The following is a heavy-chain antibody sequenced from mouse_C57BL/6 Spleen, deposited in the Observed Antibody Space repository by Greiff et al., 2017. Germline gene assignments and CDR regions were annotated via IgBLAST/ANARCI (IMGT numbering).Heavy chain of an antibody. CDR2: VDPTSGGT. V-gene: IGHV1-72*01. CDR3: ARFSWDKYYAMDY. D-gene: IGHD4-1*01. J-gene: IGHJ4*01. CDR1: GYTFSSYW. Sequence: QVQLQQPGAELVKPGASVKLSCKASGYTFSSYWMHWVKQRPGRGLEWIGRVDPTSGGTKYNEKFMSKATMTVDKPSSTAYMQRSSLTSEDSAVYYCARFSWDKYYAMDYWGQGTSVTVSA.